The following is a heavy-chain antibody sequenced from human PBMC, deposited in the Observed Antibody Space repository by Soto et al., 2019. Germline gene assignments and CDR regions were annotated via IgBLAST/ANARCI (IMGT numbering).Heavy chain of an antibody. Sequence: LGGSLRLSCAASGFTFSSYAMSWVRQAPGKGLEWVSAISGSGGSTYYADSVKGRFTISRDNSKNTLYLQMNSLRAEDTAVYYCAKTSEQQLVFWFDPWGQGTLVTVSS. V-gene: IGHV3-23*01. CDR2: ISGSGGST. CDR3: AKTSEQQLVFWFDP. D-gene: IGHD6-13*01. CDR1: GFTFSSYA. J-gene: IGHJ5*02.